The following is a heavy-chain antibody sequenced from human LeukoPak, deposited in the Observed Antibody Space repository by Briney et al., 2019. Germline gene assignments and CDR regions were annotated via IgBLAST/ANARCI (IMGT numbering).Heavy chain of an antibody. V-gene: IGHV3-74*01. CDR2: INSDGSST. J-gene: IGHJ4*02. Sequence: PGGSLRLSCAASGFTFSSYWMHWVRHAPGKGLVWVSRINSDGSSTSYADSVKGRFTISRDNAKNTLYLQMNSLRAEDTAVYYCARQAYQYYDFWSGYHDYWGQGTLVTVSS. CDR3: ARQAYQYYDFWSGYHDY. CDR1: GFTFSSYW. D-gene: IGHD3-3*01.